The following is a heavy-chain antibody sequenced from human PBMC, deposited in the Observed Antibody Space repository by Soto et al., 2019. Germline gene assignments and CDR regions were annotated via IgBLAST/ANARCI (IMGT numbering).Heavy chain of an antibody. CDR2: ISSSSSTI. J-gene: IGHJ4*02. CDR1: GFTFSSYS. D-gene: IGHD3-16*02. CDR3: ARGLMYYDYVWGSYRSEYSYFDY. Sequence: PGGSLRLSCAASGFTFSSYSMNWVRQAPGKGLEWVSYISSSSSTIYYADSVKGRFTISRDNAKNSLYLQMNSLRDEDTAVYYCARGLMYYDYVWGSYRSEYSYFDYWGQGTLVTVSS. V-gene: IGHV3-48*02.